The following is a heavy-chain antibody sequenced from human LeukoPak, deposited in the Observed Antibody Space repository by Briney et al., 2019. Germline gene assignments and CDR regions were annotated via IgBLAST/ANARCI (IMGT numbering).Heavy chain of an antibody. CDR2: INHSGST. D-gene: IGHD4-17*01. CDR1: GGSFSGYY. J-gene: IGHJ4*02. Sequence: SETLSLTCAVYGGSFSGYYWSWIRQPPGKGLEWIGEINHSGSTNYNPSLKSRVTISVDTSKNQFSLKLSSVTAADTAVYYCASHRANHYGVFDYWGQGTLVTVSS. V-gene: IGHV4-34*01. CDR3: ASHRANHYGVFDY.